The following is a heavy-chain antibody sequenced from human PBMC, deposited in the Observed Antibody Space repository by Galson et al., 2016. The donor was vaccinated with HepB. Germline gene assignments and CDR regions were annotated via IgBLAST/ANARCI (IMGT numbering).Heavy chain of an antibody. CDR2: ISLGSTYI. Sequence: LRLSCAASGFSFSSYSMNWVRQAPGKGLEWVSSISLGSTYIDYVDSVEGRFTISRDNSKNTLYLYMNNLTAGDTAIYYCGKHGGFDYWGQGALVTVSS. J-gene: IGHJ4*02. CDR3: GKHGGFDY. V-gene: IGHV3-21*04. CDR1: GFSFSSYS. D-gene: IGHD3-16*01.